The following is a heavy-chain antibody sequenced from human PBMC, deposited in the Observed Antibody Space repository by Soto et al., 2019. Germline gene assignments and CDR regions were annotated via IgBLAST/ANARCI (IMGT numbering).Heavy chain of an antibody. Sequence: PGGSLRLSCAASGFTFSSYGMHWVRQAPGKGLEWVAVISYDGSNKYYADSIKGRFTISRDNAKNLLYLQMNSLRDDDTAVYYCARDLTFPATRRGMDVWGQGTTVTVSS. J-gene: IGHJ6*02. CDR1: GFTFSSYG. V-gene: IGHV3-30*03. CDR3: ARDLTFPATRRGMDV. CDR2: ISYDGSNK.